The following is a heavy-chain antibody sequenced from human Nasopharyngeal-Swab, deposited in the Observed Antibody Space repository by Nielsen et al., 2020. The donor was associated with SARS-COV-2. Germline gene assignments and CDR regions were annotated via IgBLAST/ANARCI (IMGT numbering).Heavy chain of an antibody. D-gene: IGHD3-3*01. J-gene: IGHJ3*02. V-gene: IGHV4-31*02. CDR3: ARYGERITIFGVVIKEAFDI. CDR2: IYYSGST. Sequence: WIRQPPGKGLEWIGYIYYSGSTYCNPSLKSRVTISVDTSKNQFSLKLSSVTAADTAVYYCARYGERITIFGVVIKEAFDIWGQGTMVTVSS.